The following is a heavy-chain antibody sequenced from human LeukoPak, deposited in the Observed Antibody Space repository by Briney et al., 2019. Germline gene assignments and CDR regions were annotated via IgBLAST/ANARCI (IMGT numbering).Heavy chain of an antibody. D-gene: IGHD5-18*01. CDR3: ARESGYSYGAIDY. Sequence: ASVKVSCKASGYTFTGYYMHWVRQAPGQGLEWMGWINPNSGGTNYAQKFQGRVTMTRDTSISTAYMELSRLRSDDTAVYYCARESGYSYGAIDYWGQGTLVTVSS. CDR1: GYTFTGYY. J-gene: IGHJ4*02. V-gene: IGHV1-2*02. CDR2: INPNSGGT.